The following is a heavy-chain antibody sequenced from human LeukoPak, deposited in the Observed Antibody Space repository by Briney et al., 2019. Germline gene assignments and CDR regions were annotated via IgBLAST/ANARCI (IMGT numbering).Heavy chain of an antibody. Sequence: GASVKVSFKASGYTFTSYGISWVRQAPGQGLEWMGWISAYNGNTNYAQKLQGRVTMTTDTSTSTAYMELRSLRSDDTAVYYCASASLLWFGEATSFDYWGQGTLVTVSS. D-gene: IGHD3-10*01. CDR2: ISAYNGNT. CDR3: ASASLLWFGEATSFDY. CDR1: GYTFTSYG. J-gene: IGHJ4*02. V-gene: IGHV1-18*01.